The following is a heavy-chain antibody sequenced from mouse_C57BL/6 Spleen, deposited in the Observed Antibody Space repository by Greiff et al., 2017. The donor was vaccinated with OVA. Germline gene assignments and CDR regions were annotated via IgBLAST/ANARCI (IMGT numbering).Heavy chain of an antibody. Sequence: VQLVESGPGLVQPSQSLSITCTVSGFSLTSYGVHWVRQSPGKGLEWLGVIWSGGSTDYNAAFISRLSISKDNTKSQVFFKMNSQQADDTAIYYCARKRDYDGIFSMDYWGKGTSVTVSS. V-gene: IGHV2-2*01. CDR3: ARKRDYDGIFSMDY. CDR2: IWSGGST. CDR1: GFSLTSYG. D-gene: IGHD2-4*01. J-gene: IGHJ4*01.